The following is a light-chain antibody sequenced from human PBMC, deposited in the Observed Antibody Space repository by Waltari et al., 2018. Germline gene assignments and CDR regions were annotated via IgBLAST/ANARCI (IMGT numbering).Light chain of an antibody. Sequence: DIQLTQSPHFLSASVGDTVTITCRASQLISSYLAWYQHNPGRAPKLLLHAASPLQPGVPSRFSGSVSGTDFTLTINNLQPEDFATYYCQQQRTFGQGTKVGI. J-gene: IGKJ1*01. CDR2: AAS. CDR3: QQQRT. V-gene: IGKV1-9*01. CDR1: QLISSY.